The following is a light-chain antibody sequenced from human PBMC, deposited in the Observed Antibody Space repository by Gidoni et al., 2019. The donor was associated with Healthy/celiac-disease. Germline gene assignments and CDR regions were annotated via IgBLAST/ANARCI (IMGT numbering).Light chain of an antibody. CDR1: QGISSS. CDR3: QQLNSYPRT. CDR2: AAS. J-gene: IGKJ2*01. Sequence: DIHLPQSPSFLSASVGDRVTITCRASQGISSSLAWYQQKPGKAPKLLIYAASTLQSGVPSRFSGSGSGTEFTLTISSLQPEDFATYYCQQLNSYPRTFGQGTKLDIK. V-gene: IGKV1-9*01.